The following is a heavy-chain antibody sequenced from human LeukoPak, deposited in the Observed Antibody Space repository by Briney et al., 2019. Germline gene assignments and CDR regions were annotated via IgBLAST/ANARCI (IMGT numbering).Heavy chain of an antibody. CDR3: ARVQLWFGVRYGMDV. Sequence: GGSLRLSCAVSGFAFSSYAMSWVRQAPGKGLEWVSVIYSGGGTYYADSVKGRFTISRDNAKNSLYLQMNSLRAEDTAVYYCARVQLWFGVRYGMDVWGQGTTVTVSS. D-gene: IGHD3-10*01. CDR2: IYSGGGT. V-gene: IGHV3-66*01. CDR1: GFAFSSYA. J-gene: IGHJ6*02.